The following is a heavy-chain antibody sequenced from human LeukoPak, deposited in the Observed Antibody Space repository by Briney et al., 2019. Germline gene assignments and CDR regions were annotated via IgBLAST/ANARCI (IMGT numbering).Heavy chain of an antibody. D-gene: IGHD3-22*01. V-gene: IGHV4-59*01. CDR1: GGSISSYY. CDR3: ARDRVRHYYDSSGSLDAFDI. CDR2: IYYSGST. Sequence: SETLSLTCTVSGGSISSYYWSWIRQPPGKGLEWIGYIYYSGSTNYNPSLKSRVTISVDTSKNQFSLKLSSVTAADTAVYYCARDRVRHYYDSSGSLDAFDIWGQGTMVTVPS. J-gene: IGHJ3*02.